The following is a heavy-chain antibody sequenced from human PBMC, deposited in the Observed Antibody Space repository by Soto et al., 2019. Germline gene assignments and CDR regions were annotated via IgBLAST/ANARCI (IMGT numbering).Heavy chain of an antibody. CDR2: IYYSRRT. CDR1: GGSISSGGYY. Sequence: QVQLQESGPGLVKPSQTLSLTCTVSGGSISSGGYYWSWIRQHPGKGLEWIGYIYYSRRTYYNPSPVSRATRSVDTSKNQCPLKLSSVTAADSAVYYCAIGSASYYSGVDPGGQGTRVTVSS. D-gene: IGHD3-10*01. V-gene: IGHV4-31*03. J-gene: IGHJ5*02. CDR3: AIGSASYYSGVDP.